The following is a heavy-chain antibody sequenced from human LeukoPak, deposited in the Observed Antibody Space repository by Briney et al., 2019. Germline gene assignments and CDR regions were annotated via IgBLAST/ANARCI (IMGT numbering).Heavy chain of an antibody. CDR3: ARESVGRITMIVNLVRGAFDI. Sequence: PGGSLRLSCAASGLTFGSYAMHWVRQAPGKGLEWVAVISYDGSNKYYADSVKGRFTISRDNSKNTLYLQMNSLRAEDTAVYYCARESVGRITMIVNLVRGAFDIWGQGTMVTVSS. CDR1: GLTFGSYA. J-gene: IGHJ3*02. CDR2: ISYDGSNK. V-gene: IGHV3-30*04. D-gene: IGHD3-22*01.